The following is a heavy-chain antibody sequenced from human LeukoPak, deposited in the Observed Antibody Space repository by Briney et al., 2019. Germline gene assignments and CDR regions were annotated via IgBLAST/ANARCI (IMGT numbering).Heavy chain of an antibody. V-gene: IGHV4-31*03. Sequence: SETLSLTCTVSGGSISSGGYYWIWIRQHPGKGLEWIGYIYYSGSTYYNPSLKSRVTISVDTSKNQFSLKLSSVTAADTAVYYCARGEVPAALGNWFDPWGQGTLVTVSS. CDR2: IYYSGST. CDR1: GGSISSGGYY. CDR3: ARGEVPAALGNWFDP. D-gene: IGHD2-2*01. J-gene: IGHJ5*02.